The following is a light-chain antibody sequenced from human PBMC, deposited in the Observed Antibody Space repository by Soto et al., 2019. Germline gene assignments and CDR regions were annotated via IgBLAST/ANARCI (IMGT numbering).Light chain of an antibody. CDR3: LQHHDYPWT. Sequence: DIQMTQSPSVMSASVGDRFTITCRASQGVSNYVAWFQQKLGKVPKRLIFAASALQSGVPSRFSGSGSGTAFTLTISSLQPEDFATYFCLQHHDYPWTFGQGTKVDIK. V-gene: IGKV1-17*03. CDR2: AAS. CDR1: QGVSNY. J-gene: IGKJ1*01.